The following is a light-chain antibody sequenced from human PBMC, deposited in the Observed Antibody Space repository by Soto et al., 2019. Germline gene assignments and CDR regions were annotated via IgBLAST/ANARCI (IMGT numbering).Light chain of an antibody. Sequence: DIQMTQSPSSVSASVGDRVTISCRASQTISSSLAWYQQKPGQAPKLLIYAASKLQIGVPARFLGSGSATYFTLTISSLQPEDFATYYCQQANSFPPTFGQGTRLDIK. J-gene: IGKJ5*01. CDR1: QTISSS. CDR3: QQANSFPPT. V-gene: IGKV1-12*01. CDR2: AAS.